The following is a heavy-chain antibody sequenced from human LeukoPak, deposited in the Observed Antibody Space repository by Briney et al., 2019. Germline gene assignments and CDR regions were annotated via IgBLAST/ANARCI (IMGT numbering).Heavy chain of an antibody. Sequence: ASVKISCKVSGYTFTDYYMHWVQQAPGKGLEWMGLVDPEDGETIYAEKFQSRVTTTADTSTDTAYMELSSLRSEDTAVYYCATGWVVVVPAASRVWDTLVDYWGQGTLVTVSS. D-gene: IGHD2-2*01. CDR3: ATGWVVVVPAASRVWDTLVDY. CDR1: GYTFTDYY. CDR2: VDPEDGET. J-gene: IGHJ4*02. V-gene: IGHV1-69-2*01.